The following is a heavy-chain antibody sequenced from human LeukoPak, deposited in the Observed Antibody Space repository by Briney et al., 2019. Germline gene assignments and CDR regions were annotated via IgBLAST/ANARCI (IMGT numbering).Heavy chain of an antibody. Sequence: SETLSLTCAVSGYSINSGYYWGWIRQPLGKGLEWIGSTSRSGTTYYNPSLKSRVTISVDTSKNQFSLRLSSVTAADTAVYYCARVQYYYDSTASGFDYWGQGTLVTVSS. CDR2: TSRSGTT. D-gene: IGHD3-22*01. CDR3: ARVQYYYDSTASGFDY. J-gene: IGHJ4*02. CDR1: GYSINSGYY. V-gene: IGHV4-38-2*01.